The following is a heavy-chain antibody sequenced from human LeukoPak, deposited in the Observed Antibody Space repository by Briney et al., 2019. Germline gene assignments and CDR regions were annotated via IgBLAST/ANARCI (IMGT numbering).Heavy chain of an antibody. Sequence: ASVKVSCKASGYTFTSYAMHWVRQAPGQRLEWMGWINAGNGNTKYSQKFQGRVTITRDTSASTAYMELSSLRSEDTAVYYCARVGLRYYYYGMDVWGKGTTVTVSS. CDR1: GYTFTSYA. J-gene: IGHJ6*04. CDR3: ARVGLRYYYYGMDV. D-gene: IGHD3-16*01. CDR2: INAGNGNT. V-gene: IGHV1-3*01.